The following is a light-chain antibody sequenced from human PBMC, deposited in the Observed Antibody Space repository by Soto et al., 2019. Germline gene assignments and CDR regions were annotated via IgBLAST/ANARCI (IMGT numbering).Light chain of an antibody. CDR3: QQHGTSPYT. J-gene: IGKJ2*01. CDR2: GAS. Sequence: EVVLTQSPNTLSLSPGERATLSCWASQSLRSSYLAWYQRKPGQAPRLLMFGASRRATGIPDRFNGSGSGTGFILTIRRLEPEDVAVYYCQQHGTSPYTFGQGTVREIK. CDR1: QSLRSSY. V-gene: IGKV3-20*01.